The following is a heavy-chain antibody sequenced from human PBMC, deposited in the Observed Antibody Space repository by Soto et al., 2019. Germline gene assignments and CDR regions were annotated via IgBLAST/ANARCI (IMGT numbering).Heavy chain of an antibody. J-gene: IGHJ6*02. D-gene: IGHD3-3*01. V-gene: IGHV3-30*18. CDR1: GFTFSNYG. Sequence: GGSLRLSCAASGFTFSNYGMHWVRQAPGKGLEWVAFISDDGSNKYYADSMKGRFTMSRDNSKRTLYLQMSSLRVEDTAVYYCTKRRNVLRFLEWSSGMEVWGQGTTVTVSS. CDR2: ISDDGSNK. CDR3: TKRRNVLRFLEWSSGMEV.